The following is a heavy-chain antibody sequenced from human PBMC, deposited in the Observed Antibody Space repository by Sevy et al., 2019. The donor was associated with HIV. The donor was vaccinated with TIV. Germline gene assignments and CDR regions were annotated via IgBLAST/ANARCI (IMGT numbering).Heavy chain of an antibody. CDR1: GYTFTSYA. Sequence: VKVSCKASGYTFTSYAMHWVRQALGQRLEWMGWINAGNGNTKYSQKFQGRVTITRDTSASTAYMELSSLRSEDTAVYYCARGATLSLYAFDIWGQGTMVTVSS. CDR2: INAGNGNT. CDR3: ARGATLSLYAFDI. V-gene: IGHV1-3*01. J-gene: IGHJ3*02. D-gene: IGHD1-26*01.